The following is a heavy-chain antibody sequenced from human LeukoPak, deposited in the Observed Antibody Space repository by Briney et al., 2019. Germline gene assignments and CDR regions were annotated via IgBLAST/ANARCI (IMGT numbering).Heavy chain of an antibody. J-gene: IGHJ4*02. V-gene: IGHV3-21*05. CDR3: ARVLSHYYDSSGYYPFDY. CDR1: GFTFSSYS. Sequence: GGSLRLSCAASGFTFSSYSMNWVRQAPGKGLEWVSYISHTGDPIYYADSVKGRFTISRDNAKNSLYLQMNSLRAEDTAVYYCARVLSHYYDSSGYYPFDYWGQGTLVTVSS. D-gene: IGHD3-22*01. CDR2: ISHTGDPI.